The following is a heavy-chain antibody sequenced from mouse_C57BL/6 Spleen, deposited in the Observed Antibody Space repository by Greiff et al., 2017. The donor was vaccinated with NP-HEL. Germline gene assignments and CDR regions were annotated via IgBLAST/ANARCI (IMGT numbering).Heavy chain of an antibody. CDR2: INYDGSST. J-gene: IGHJ2*01. CDR1: GFTFSDYY. CDR3: ARDQGYFYFDY. D-gene: IGHD2-3*01. Sequence: EVKLVESEGGLVQPGSSMKLSCTASGFTFSDYYMAWVRQVPEKGLEWVANINYDGSSTYYLDSLKSRFIISRDNAKNILYLQMSSLKSEDTAKYYCARDQGYFYFDYWGQGTTLTVSS. V-gene: IGHV5-16*01.